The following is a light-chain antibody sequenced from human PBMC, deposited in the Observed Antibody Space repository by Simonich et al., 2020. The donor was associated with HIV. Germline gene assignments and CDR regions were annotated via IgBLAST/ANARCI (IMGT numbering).Light chain of an antibody. J-gene: IGKJ2*01. Sequence: DIVMTQSPESLAVSLGGSGTINYKSGPSVLYSSNNTTSFAGYQQKPGQPPKLLIYWAATRESGATDRLSGSGSGRDCTLPISSLQAEVGAVQYHQQYHSTPATFGHGTKLELK. CDR2: WAA. CDR3: QQYHSTPAT. V-gene: IGKV4-1*01. CDR1: PSVLYSSNNTTS.